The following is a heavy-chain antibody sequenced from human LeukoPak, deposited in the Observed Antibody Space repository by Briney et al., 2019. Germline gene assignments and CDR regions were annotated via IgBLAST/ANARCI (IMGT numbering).Heavy chain of an antibody. CDR3: ASINYETFDY. Sequence: KPSETLSLTCAVSGYSISSGYYWGWIRHPPGKGLEWIGSIYHSGSTHYNPPLKSRVTISVDTSKNQFSLKLSSVTAADTAVYYCASINYETFDYWGQGTLVTVSS. J-gene: IGHJ4*02. CDR1: GYSISSGYY. CDR2: IYHSGST. D-gene: IGHD3-3*01. V-gene: IGHV4-38-2*01.